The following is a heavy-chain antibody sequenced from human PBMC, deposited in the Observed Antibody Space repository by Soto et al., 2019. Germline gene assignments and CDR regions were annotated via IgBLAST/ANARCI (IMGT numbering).Heavy chain of an antibody. CDR2: ISWNSGSI. CDR1: GFTFDDYA. Sequence: EVQLVESGGGLVQPGRSLRLSCAASGFTFDDYAMHWVRQAPGKGLEWVSGISWNSGSIGYADSVKGRITISRDNAKNTLYRQMNSLRAEDTALYYCAKGPAAMYYYYYMDVWGKGSTVTVSS. J-gene: IGHJ6*03. D-gene: IGHD2-2*01. V-gene: IGHV3-9*01. CDR3: AKGPAAMYYYYYMDV.